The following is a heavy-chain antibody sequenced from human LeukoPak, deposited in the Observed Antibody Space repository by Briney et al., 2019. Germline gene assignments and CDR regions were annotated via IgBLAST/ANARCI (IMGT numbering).Heavy chain of an antibody. Sequence: GGSLRLSCAASGFIFSSYAMSWVRQAPGKGLEWVSAISGSGGSTYYADSVKGRFTISRDNSKNTLYLQMNSLRAEDTAVYYCAKGGGYSYGFYYYYYYMDVWGKGTTVTVSS. CDR3: AKGGGYSYGFYYYYYYMDV. D-gene: IGHD5-18*01. CDR2: ISGSGGST. CDR1: GFIFSSYA. J-gene: IGHJ6*03. V-gene: IGHV3-23*01.